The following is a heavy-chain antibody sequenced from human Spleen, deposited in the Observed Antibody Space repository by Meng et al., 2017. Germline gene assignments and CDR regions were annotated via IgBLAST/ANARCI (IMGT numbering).Heavy chain of an antibody. V-gene: IGHV3-7*01. CDR3: VRGGRNYFS. CDR2: IKQDGSEK. D-gene: IGHD2/OR15-2a*01. CDR1: GFTFSSYA. Sequence: GESLKISCAASGFTFSSYAMSWVRQAPGKGLEWVANIKQDGSEKNYADSVKGRLSISRDNAKNLLYVQLNSLRVEDTALYYCVRGGRNYFSGGQGTPVTVSS. J-gene: IGHJ4*02.